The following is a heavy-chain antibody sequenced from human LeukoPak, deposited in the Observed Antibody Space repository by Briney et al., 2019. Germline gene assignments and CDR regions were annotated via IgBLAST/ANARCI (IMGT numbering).Heavy chain of an antibody. J-gene: IGHJ5*02. CDR3: ARDRDDYLSVNWFDP. Sequence: SVKVSCKASGGTFSSYAISWVRQAPGQGLEWMGRIIPIFGTANYAQKFQGRVAITTDESTSTAYMELSSLRSEDTAVYYCARDRDDYLSVNWFDPWGQGTLVTVSS. CDR1: GGTFSSYA. V-gene: IGHV1-69*05. D-gene: IGHD4-11*01. CDR2: IIPIFGTA.